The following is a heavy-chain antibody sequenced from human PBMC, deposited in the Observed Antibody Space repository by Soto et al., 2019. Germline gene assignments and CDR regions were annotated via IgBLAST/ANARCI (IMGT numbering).Heavy chain of an antibody. Sequence: SEPLSLTCTVSGGSISIYYWSWIRHTPGKGLEWIVYIYHTGNTYYNPSLRSRVSISVDKSKSQFSLKLISVTAADTAVYFCARDEYQLLSSVSWFDSWGQGTLVTVSS. CDR2: IYHTGNT. J-gene: IGHJ5*01. CDR3: ARDEYQLLSSVSWFDS. CDR1: GGSISIYY. V-gene: IGHV4-30-4*01. D-gene: IGHD2-2*01.